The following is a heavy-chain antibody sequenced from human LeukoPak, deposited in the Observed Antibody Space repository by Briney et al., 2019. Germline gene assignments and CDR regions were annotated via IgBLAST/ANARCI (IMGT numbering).Heavy chain of an antibody. V-gene: IGHV4-31*03. Sequence: SQTLSLTCTVSGGSISSGGYYWSWIRQHLGKGLEWIGYIYYSGSTYYNPSLKSRVTISVDTSKNQFSLKLSSVTAADTAVYYCARLYYYGSGSPYGMDVWGQGTTVTVSS. J-gene: IGHJ6*02. CDR2: IYYSGST. D-gene: IGHD3-10*01. CDR3: ARLYYYGSGSPYGMDV. CDR1: GGSISSGGYY.